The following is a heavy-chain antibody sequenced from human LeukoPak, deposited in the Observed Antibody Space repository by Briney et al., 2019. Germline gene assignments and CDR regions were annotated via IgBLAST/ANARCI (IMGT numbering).Heavy chain of an antibody. CDR3: ARGRRNSGSYRQDYFDY. D-gene: IGHD1-26*01. CDR1: GFTFSSYA. CDR2: ISYDGSNK. J-gene: IGHJ4*02. V-gene: IGHV3-30*04. Sequence: QPGGSLRLSCAASGFTFSSYAMHWVRQAPGKGLEWVAVISYDGSNKYYADSVKGRFTISRDNSKNTLYLQMNSLRAEDTAVYYCARGRRNSGSYRQDYFDYWGQGTLVTVSS.